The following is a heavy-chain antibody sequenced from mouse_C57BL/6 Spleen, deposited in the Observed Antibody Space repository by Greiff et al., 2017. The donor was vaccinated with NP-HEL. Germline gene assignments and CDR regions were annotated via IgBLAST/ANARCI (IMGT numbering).Heavy chain of an antibody. J-gene: IGHJ4*01. D-gene: IGHD1-1*01. CDR1: GYTFTSYW. V-gene: IGHV1-64*01. Sequence: QVQLKQPGAELVKPGASVKLSCKASGYTFTSYWMHWVKQRPGQGLEWIGMIHPNSGSTNYNEKFKSKATLTVDKSSSTAYMQLSSLTSEDSAVYYCARGGYGSRYAMDYWGQGTSVTVSS. CDR3: ARGGYGSRYAMDY. CDR2: IHPNSGST.